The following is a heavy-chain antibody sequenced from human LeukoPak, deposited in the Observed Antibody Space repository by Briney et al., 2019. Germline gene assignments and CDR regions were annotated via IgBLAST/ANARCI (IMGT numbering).Heavy chain of an antibody. CDR2: MNPNSGNT. Sequence: ASVKVSCKASGGTFSSYAISWVRQAPGQGLEWMGWMNPNSGNTGYAQKFQGRVTMTRNTSISTAYMELSSLRSEDTAVYYCARVPNFDYWGQGTLVTVSS. CDR1: GGTFSSYA. J-gene: IGHJ4*02. V-gene: IGHV1-8*02. CDR3: ARVPNFDY.